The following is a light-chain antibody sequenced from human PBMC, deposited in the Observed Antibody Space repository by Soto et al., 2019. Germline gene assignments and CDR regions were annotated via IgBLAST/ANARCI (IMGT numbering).Light chain of an antibody. CDR2: EVN. CDR3: CSYAGSSTLYV. CDR1: SSDIGTYNL. J-gene: IGLJ1*01. Sequence: QSVLTQPASVSGSPGQSITISCTGTSSDIGTYNLVSWYQQHPGKAPKLMIYEVNKRPSGVSDRFSGYKSGNTASLTISGLQAEDEADYYCCSYAGSSTLYVFGTGTKVTV. V-gene: IGLV2-23*02.